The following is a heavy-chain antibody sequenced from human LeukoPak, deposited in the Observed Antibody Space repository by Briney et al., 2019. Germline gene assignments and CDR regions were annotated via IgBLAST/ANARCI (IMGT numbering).Heavy chain of an antibody. Sequence: PGGSLRLSCAASGFTFSSYGMHWVRQAPGKGLEWVAVISYDGSNKYYADSVKGRFTISRDNSKNTLYLQMNSLRAEDTAVYYCARDSRIKYSSSWSVTEYFQHWGQGTLVTVSS. CDR1: GFTFSSYG. D-gene: IGHD6-13*01. J-gene: IGHJ1*01. CDR3: ARDSRIKYSSSWSVTEYFQH. V-gene: IGHV3-30*03. CDR2: ISYDGSNK.